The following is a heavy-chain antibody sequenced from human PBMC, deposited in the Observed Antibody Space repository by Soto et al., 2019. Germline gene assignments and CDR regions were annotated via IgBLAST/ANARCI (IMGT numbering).Heavy chain of an antibody. CDR3: AREGGSYYFDY. CDR1: GFTFSSYA. J-gene: IGHJ4*02. CDR2: ISRNGGST. D-gene: IGHD1-26*01. V-gene: IGHV3-64*01. Sequence: EVQLVESGGGMVQPGGSLRLSCAASGFTFSSYAMHWVRQAPGKGLEYLSTISRNGGSTYYANSVKGRFTISRDNSKNTLYLQMGSLRAEGMAVYYCAREGGSYYFDYWGQGTLVTVSS.